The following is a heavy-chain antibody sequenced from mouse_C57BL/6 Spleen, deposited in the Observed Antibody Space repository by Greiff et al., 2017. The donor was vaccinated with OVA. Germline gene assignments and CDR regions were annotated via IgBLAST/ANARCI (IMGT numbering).Heavy chain of an antibody. D-gene: IGHD2-2*01. V-gene: IGHV3-6*01. CDR3: ARSGVTTEYYFDY. CDR1: GYSITSGYY. Sequence: EVQLVESGPGLVKPSQSLSLTCSVTGYSITSGYYWNWIRQFPGNKLEWMGYISYDGSNNYNPSLKNRISITRDTSKNQFFLKLNSVTTEDTATYYCARSGVTTEYYFDYWGQGTTLTVSS. CDR2: ISYDGSN. J-gene: IGHJ2*01.